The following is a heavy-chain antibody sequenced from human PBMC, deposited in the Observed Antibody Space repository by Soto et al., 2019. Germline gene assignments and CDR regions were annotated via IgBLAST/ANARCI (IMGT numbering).Heavy chain of an antibody. D-gene: IGHD4-4*01. CDR3: ARTTVTTIPNYYYYYMDV. J-gene: IGHJ6*03. CDR2: IYYSGST. V-gene: IGHV4-59*08. Sequence: SETLSLTCTVSGGSISSYYWIWIRQPPGKGLEWIGYIYYSGSTNYNPSLKSRVTISVDTSKNQFSLKLSSVTAADTAVYYCARTTVTTIPNYYYYYMDVWGKGTTVTVSS. CDR1: GGSISSYY.